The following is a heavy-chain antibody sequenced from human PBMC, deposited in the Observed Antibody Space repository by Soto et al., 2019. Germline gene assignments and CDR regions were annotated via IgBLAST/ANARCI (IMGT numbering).Heavy chain of an antibody. D-gene: IGHD6-13*01. Sequence: KASETLSLTCTVSGGSISSYYWSWIRQPAGKGLEWIGRIYTSGSTNYNPSLKSRVTMSVDTSKNQFSLKLSSVTAADTAVYYCARDQSVLYSSSWVNWFDPWGQGTLVTVSS. CDR1: GGSISSYY. V-gene: IGHV4-4*07. CDR2: IYTSGST. CDR3: ARDQSVLYSSSWVNWFDP. J-gene: IGHJ5*02.